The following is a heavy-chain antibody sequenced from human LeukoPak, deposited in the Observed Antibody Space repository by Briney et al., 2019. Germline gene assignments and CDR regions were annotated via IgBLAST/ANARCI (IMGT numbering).Heavy chain of an antibody. D-gene: IGHD3-3*01. Sequence: PSETLSLTCTVSGDSISSDNHHWSWIRQPAGKGLEWIGRIYYSGSTNYNPSLKSRVTISVDTSKNQFSLKLSSVTAADTAVYYCASPSTIFGVVTGYYYMDVWGKGTTVTVSS. CDR2: IYYSGST. J-gene: IGHJ6*03. CDR3: ASPSTIFGVVTGYYYMDV. CDR1: GDSISSDNHH. V-gene: IGHV4-61*02.